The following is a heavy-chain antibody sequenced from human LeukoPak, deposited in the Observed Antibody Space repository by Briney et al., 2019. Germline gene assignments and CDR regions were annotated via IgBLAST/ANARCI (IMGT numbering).Heavy chain of an antibody. Sequence: SETLSLTCAVSGGSISSSNWWSWVRQPPGKGLEWIGEIYHSGSTNYNPSLKSRVTISVDKSKNQFSLKLSSVTAADTAVYYCARGPPYIVVVTAIGFFDYWGQGTLVTVSS. J-gene: IGHJ4*02. CDR2: IYHSGST. CDR1: GGSISSSNW. CDR3: ARGPPYIVVVTAIGFFDY. V-gene: IGHV4-4*02. D-gene: IGHD2-21*02.